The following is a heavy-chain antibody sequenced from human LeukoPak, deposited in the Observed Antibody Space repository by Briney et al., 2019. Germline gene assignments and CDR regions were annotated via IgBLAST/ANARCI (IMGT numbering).Heavy chain of an antibody. V-gene: IGHV3-23*01. CDR3: AKDWEDIVVVPAAA. D-gene: IGHD2-2*01. J-gene: IGHJ5*02. CDR1: GFTFSSYA. CDR2: ISGSGGST. Sequence: GGSLRLSCAASGFTFSSYAMSWVRQAPGKGLEWVSAISGSGGSTYYADSVKGRFTISRDNSKNTLYLQMNSLRAEDTAVYYCAKDWEDIVVVPAAAWGQGTLVTVSS.